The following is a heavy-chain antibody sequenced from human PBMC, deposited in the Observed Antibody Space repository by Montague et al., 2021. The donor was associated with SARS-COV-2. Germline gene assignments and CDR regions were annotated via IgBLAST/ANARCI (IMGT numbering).Heavy chain of an antibody. CDR3: ARDYDDYTWGSWGPFDY. CDR1: GFTFSSYA. Sequence: SLRLSCAASGFTFSSYAMHWVRQAPGKGLEWVAVISYDGSNKYYADSVKGRFTISRDNSKNTLYLQMNSLRAEDTAVYYCARDYDDYTWGSWGPFDYWGQGTLVTVSS. CDR2: ISYDGSNK. D-gene: IGHD3-16*01. J-gene: IGHJ4*02. V-gene: IGHV3-30*04.